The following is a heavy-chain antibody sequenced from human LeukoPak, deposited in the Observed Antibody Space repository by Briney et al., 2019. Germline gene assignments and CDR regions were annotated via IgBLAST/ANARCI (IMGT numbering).Heavy chain of an antibody. J-gene: IGHJ4*02. CDR3: ARGRGYYYDSSGRDY. CDR2: INHSGST. Sequence: SETLSLTCAVYGGSFSGYYWSWIRQPPGKGLEWIGEINHSGSTNYNPSLKSRVTISVDMSKNQFSLKLSSVTAADTAVYYCARGRGYYYDSSGRDYWGQGTLVTVSS. D-gene: IGHD3-22*01. V-gene: IGHV4-34*01. CDR1: GGSFSGYY.